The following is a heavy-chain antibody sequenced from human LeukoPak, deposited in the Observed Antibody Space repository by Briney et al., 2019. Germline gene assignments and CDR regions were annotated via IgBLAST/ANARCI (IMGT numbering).Heavy chain of an antibody. D-gene: IGHD3-3*01. CDR3: ARGNDFSNGYSYAT. V-gene: IGHV4-59*01. Sequence: SETLSLTCTVSGGSISTYYWSWIRQPPGQGLEWIGYVYYSGSTNYNPSLESRVTMSVDTSKNQFSLKLTSVTAADTAIYYCARGNDFSNGYSYATRGQGTLVTVSS. J-gene: IGHJ4*02. CDR2: VYYSGST. CDR1: GGSISTYY.